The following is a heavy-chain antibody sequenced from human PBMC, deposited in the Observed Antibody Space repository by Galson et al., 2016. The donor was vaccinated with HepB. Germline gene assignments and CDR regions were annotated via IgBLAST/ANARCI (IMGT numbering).Heavy chain of an antibody. CDR2: ISGNGGST. D-gene: IGHD6-19*01. CDR1: GLTFSSYA. V-gene: IGHV3-23*01. Sequence: SLRLSCAASGLTFSSYAMSWVRQAPGKGLQWVSTISGNGGSTYSADSVKGRFTLSRDNSKSTMYLQMNSLRAEDTAVYYCAKVPWLGYDFDGVDVWGRGTTVTVSS. CDR3: AKVPWLGYDFDGVDV. J-gene: IGHJ6*02.